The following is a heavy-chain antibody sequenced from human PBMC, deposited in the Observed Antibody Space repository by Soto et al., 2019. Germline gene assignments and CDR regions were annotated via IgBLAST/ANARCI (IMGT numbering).Heavy chain of an antibody. Sequence: ASVKVTCKASGYTFTNYYMHWVRQAPGQGLEWMGIINPSAGGTSYAPKFQARATMTRDTSTSTVHMELSSLRPDDTAVYYCARDSTLAYWGQGTLATVSS. CDR1: GYTFTNYY. J-gene: IGHJ4*02. CDR3: ARDSTLAY. V-gene: IGHV1-46*01. CDR2: INPSAGGT.